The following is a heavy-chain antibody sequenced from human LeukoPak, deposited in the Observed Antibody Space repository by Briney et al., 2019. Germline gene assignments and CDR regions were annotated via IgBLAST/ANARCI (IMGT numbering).Heavy chain of an antibody. CDR1: GGSISSYY. D-gene: IGHD2-15*01. CDR2: IYYSGST. Sequence: PSETLSLTCTVSGGSISSYYWSWIRQPPGKGLEWIGYIYYSGSTYYNPSLKSRVTISVDTSKNQFSLKLSSVTAADTAVYYCARRRACSGGSCYLFDYWGQGTLVTVSS. CDR3: ARRRACSGGSCYLFDY. V-gene: IGHV4-59*08. J-gene: IGHJ4*02.